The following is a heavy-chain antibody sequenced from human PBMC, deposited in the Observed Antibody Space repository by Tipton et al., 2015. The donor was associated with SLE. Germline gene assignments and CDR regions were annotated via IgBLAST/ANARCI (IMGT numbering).Heavy chain of an antibody. J-gene: IGHJ3*02. CDR1: GGSISSGGYY. V-gene: IGHV4-39*07. Sequence: TLSLTCTVSGGSISSGGYYWSWIRQPPGKGLEWIGEINHSGSTNYNPSLKSRVTISVDTSKNQFSLKLSSVTAADTAVYYCARDPRGGDAFDIWGQGTMVTVSS. CDR3: ARDPRGGDAFDI. CDR2: INHSGST. D-gene: IGHD3-10*01.